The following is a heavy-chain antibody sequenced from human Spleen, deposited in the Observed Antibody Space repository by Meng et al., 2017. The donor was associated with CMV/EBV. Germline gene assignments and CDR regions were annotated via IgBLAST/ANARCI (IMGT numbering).Heavy chain of an antibody. Sequence: GGSLRLSCAASGFTFSSYSMNWVRQAPGKGLEWVSSISSSSSYIYYADSVKGRFTISRDNSKNTLYLQMNSLRAEDTAVYYCARTAWDSSGFRFDPWGQGTLVTVSS. CDR3: ARTAWDSSGFRFDP. D-gene: IGHD3-22*01. J-gene: IGHJ5*02. V-gene: IGHV3-21*04. CDR2: ISSSSSYI. CDR1: GFTFSSYS.